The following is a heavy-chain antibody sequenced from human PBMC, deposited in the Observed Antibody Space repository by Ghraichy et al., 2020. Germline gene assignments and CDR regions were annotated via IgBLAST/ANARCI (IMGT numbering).Heavy chain of an antibody. D-gene: IGHD3-10*01. Sequence: ASVKVSCKASGYTFTSYGISWVRQAPGQGLEWMGWISAYNGNTNYAQKLQGRVTMTTDTSTSTAYMELRSLRSDDTAVYYCARDGFGELLSRSGYYGMDVWGQGTTVTFSS. V-gene: IGHV1-18*01. J-gene: IGHJ6*02. CDR3: ARDGFGELLSRSGYYGMDV. CDR2: ISAYNGNT. CDR1: GYTFTSYG.